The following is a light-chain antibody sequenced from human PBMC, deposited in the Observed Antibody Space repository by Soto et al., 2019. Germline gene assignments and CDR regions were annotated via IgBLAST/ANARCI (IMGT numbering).Light chain of an antibody. J-gene: IGLJ2*01. CDR1: SSNIGSNT. CDR3: PAFDDSLNRVV. V-gene: IGLV1-44*01. CDR2: SNN. Sequence: QSVLTQPPSASGTPGQRVTISCSGSSSNIGSNTVNWYQQLPGTAPKLLIYSNNQRPSGVPDRFSGSKSGTSASLAISGLHSEDEADYYCPAFDDSLNRVVFVVGTKLTVL.